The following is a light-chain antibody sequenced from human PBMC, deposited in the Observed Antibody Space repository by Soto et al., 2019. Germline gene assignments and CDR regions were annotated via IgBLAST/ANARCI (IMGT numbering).Light chain of an antibody. CDR3: QQRYSTPDT. CDR1: QSISSY. J-gene: IGKJ2*01. CDR2: AAS. Sequence: DIQMTQSPSSLSASVGDRVTITCRASQSISSYLNWYQQKPGKAPKLLIYAASSLQSGVPSRFSSSGSGTDFTLTISSLQPEDFATYYCQQRYSTPDTFGQGTKLEIK. V-gene: IGKV1-39*01.